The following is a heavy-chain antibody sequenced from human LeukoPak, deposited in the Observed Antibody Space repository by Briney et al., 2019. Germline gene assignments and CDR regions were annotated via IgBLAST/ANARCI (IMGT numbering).Heavy chain of an antibody. CDR1: GYTFTSYY. D-gene: IGHD4-17*01. Sequence: GASVTVSCKAPGYTFTSYYMHWVRQAPGQGLEWMGIINPSGGDSSYAQKFQHRVTMTRDTSTNTVYMELSSLRSEDTAVYYCARDRDHLTTVTSRGNWFDHWGQGTLVTVSS. V-gene: IGHV1-46*01. J-gene: IGHJ5*02. CDR3: ARDRDHLTTVTSRGNWFDH. CDR2: INPSGGDS.